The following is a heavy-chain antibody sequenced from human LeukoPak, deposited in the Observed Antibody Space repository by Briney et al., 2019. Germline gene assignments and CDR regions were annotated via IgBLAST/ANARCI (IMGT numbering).Heavy chain of an antibody. CDR2: INTSGST. J-gene: IGHJ4*02. CDR1: GDSISSYY. Sequence: SETLSLTCIVSGDSISSYYWTWIRQPAGKGLEWIGRINTSGSTNYNPSLRSRVTISLDKSKNQFSLKLSSVTAAVTAVYYCARDCSGGICHSVPSYYFDYWGQGTLVTVSS. D-gene: IGHD2-15*01. V-gene: IGHV4-4*07. CDR3: ARDCSGGICHSVPSYYFDY.